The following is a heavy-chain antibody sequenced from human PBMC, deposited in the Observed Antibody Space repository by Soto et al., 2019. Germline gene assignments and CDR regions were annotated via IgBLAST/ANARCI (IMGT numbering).Heavy chain of an antibody. J-gene: IGHJ5*02. V-gene: IGHV4-39*01. CDR2: IYYSGST. CDR1: GCSISSSSYY. Sequence: SETLSLTCSVSGCSISSSSYYWGWIRQPPGKGLEWIGSIYYSGSTYYNPSLKSRVTISVDTSKNQFSLKLSSVTAADTAVYYCARHAANRYYYDSSGYPTYNWFDPWGQGTLVTVSS. CDR3: ARHAANRYYYDSSGYPTYNWFDP. D-gene: IGHD3-22*01.